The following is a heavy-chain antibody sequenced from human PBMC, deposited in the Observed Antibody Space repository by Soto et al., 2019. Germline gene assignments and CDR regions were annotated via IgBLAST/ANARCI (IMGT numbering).Heavy chain of an antibody. J-gene: IGHJ6*02. CDR1: GGTFSSYT. D-gene: IGHD6-13*01. CDR2: IIPILGIV. CDR3: ASDGIAAAGTPYYYYYGMDV. V-gene: IGHV1-69*02. Sequence: QVQLVQSGAEVKKPGSSVKVSCKASGGTFSSYTISWVRQAPGQGLEWMGRIIPILGIVNYAQKFQGRVTITADKSTSTAYMELSSLRSEDTAVYYCASDGIAAAGTPYYYYYGMDVWGQGTTVTVSS.